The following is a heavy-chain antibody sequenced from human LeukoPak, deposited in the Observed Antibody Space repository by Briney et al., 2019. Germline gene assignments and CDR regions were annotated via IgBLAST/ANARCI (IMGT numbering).Heavy chain of an antibody. J-gene: IGHJ6*03. CDR1: GGSFSDYY. Sequence: NTSETLSLTCAVYGGSFSDYYWGWIRQPPGKGLEWIGEINPSGSTNYSPSLKSRFTISVDTSKNQFSLKLSSVAAADTAVYFCVRVGYSYVINDWSRTGLGAYPTKYYYHMDVWDKGATVTVSS. CDR3: VRVGYSYVINDWSRTGLGAYPTKYYYHMDV. V-gene: IGHV4-34*01. D-gene: IGHD5-18*01. CDR2: INPSGST.